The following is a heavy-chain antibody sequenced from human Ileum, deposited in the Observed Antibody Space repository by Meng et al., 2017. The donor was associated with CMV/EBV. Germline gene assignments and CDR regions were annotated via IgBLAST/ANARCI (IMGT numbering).Heavy chain of an antibody. Sequence: SSTTYYWAWLRQPPGKGLEWVANIKQDGSEKYYVDSVKGRFTISRDNAKNSLYLQMNSLRAEDTAVYYCARVSFGVADWFDPWGQGTLVTVSS. CDR3: ARVSFGVADWFDP. V-gene: IGHV3-7*01. J-gene: IGHJ5*02. D-gene: IGHD3-3*01. CDR2: IKQDGSEK. CDR1: SSTTYY.